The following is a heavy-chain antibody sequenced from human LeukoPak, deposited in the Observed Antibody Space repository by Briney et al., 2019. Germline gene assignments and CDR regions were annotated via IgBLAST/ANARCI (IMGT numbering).Heavy chain of an antibody. CDR2: ISGSGGST. Sequence: GGSLRLSCAASGFTFSSYAMSWVRQAPGEGPEWVSAISGSGGSTYYADSVKGRFTISRDNSKNTLYLQMNSLRAEDTAVYYCASSPYYDFWSGYYIYFDYWGQGTLVTVSS. J-gene: IGHJ4*02. V-gene: IGHV3-23*01. D-gene: IGHD3-3*01. CDR1: GFTFSSYA. CDR3: ASSPYYDFWSGYYIYFDY.